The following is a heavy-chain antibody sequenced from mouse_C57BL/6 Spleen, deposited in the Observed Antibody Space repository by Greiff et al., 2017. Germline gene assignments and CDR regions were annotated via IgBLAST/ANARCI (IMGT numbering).Heavy chain of an antibody. CDR3: AREALDYYGSSYDAMDY. Sequence: EVKVVESGGGLVKPGGSLKLSCAASGFTFSDYGMHWVRQAPEKGLEWVAYISSGSSTIYYADTVKGRFTISRDNAKNTLFLQMTSLRSEDTAMYYCAREALDYYGSSYDAMDYWGQGTSVTVSS. CDR1: GFTFSDYG. CDR2: ISSGSSTI. D-gene: IGHD1-1*01. J-gene: IGHJ4*01. V-gene: IGHV5-17*01.